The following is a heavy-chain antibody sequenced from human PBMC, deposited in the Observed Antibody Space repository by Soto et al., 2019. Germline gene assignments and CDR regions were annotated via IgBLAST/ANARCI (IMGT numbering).Heavy chain of an antibody. D-gene: IGHD3-10*01. Sequence: GGSLSLSCAASGFTLSSYAMSWVRQAPGKGLEWVSAISGSGGSTYYADSVKGRFTISRDNSKNTLYLQMNSLRAEDTAVYYCAKFVRFGTLGAFDIWGQGTMVTVSS. CDR3: AKFVRFGTLGAFDI. CDR1: GFTLSSYA. J-gene: IGHJ3*02. CDR2: ISGSGGST. V-gene: IGHV3-23*01.